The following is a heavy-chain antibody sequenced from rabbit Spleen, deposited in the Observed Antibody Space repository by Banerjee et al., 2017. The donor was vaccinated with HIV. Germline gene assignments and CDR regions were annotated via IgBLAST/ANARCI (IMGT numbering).Heavy chain of an antibody. J-gene: IGHJ3*01. CDR1: GIDFSTSG. V-gene: IGHV1S47*01. Sequence: QEQLVESGGGLVQPGESLKLSCNASGIDFSTSGFTWVRQAPGKGLEWIAYIYPRFSRTAYANSVKGRFTISSDNAQNTVFLQMTSLTASDTATYFCARDWDAGSGYYRGDILDLWGQGTLVTVS. D-gene: IGHD8-1*01. CDR2: IYPRFSRT. CDR3: ARDWDAGSGYYRGDILDL.